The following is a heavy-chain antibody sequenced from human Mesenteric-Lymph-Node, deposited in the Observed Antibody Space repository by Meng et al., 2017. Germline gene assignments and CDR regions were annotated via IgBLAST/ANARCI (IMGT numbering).Heavy chain of an antibody. CDR3: ARVSSGWDYFDY. V-gene: IGHV4-30-4*01. CDR1: GGSISSGDYY. J-gene: IGHJ4*02. Sequence: QVTLQESGPGLVKPSQTLSLTCTVSGGSISSGDYYWSWIRQPPGKGLEWIGYIYYSGSTYYNPSLKSRVTISVDTSKNQLSLRLSSVTAADTAVYYCARVSSGWDYFDYWGQGTLVTVSS. D-gene: IGHD6-19*01. CDR2: IYYSGST.